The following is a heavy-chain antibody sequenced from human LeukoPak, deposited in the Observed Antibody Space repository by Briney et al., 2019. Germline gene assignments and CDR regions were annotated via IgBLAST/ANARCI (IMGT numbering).Heavy chain of an antibody. CDR3: ARVHYFDY. CDR1: GGSISSSSYY. Sequence: SETLSLTCTVSGGSISSSSYYWSWIRQPPGKGLEWIGEINHSGSTNYNPSLKSRVTISVDTSKNQFSLKLSSVTAADTAVYYCARVHYFDYWGQGTLITVSS. CDR2: INHSGST. J-gene: IGHJ4*02. V-gene: IGHV4-39*07.